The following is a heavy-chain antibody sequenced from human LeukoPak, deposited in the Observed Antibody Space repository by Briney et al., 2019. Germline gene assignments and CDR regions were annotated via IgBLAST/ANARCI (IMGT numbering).Heavy chain of an antibody. V-gene: IGHV4-39*07. CDR1: GGSISSSSYY. CDR3: ASTDSSGYYDY. Sequence: SETLSLTCTVSGGSISSSSYYWDWIRQPPGKGLEWIGSIYHSGSTYYNPSLKSRVTISVDTSKNQFSLKLSSVTAADTAVYYCASTDSSGYYDYWGQGTLVTVSS. CDR2: IYHSGST. J-gene: IGHJ4*02. D-gene: IGHD3-22*01.